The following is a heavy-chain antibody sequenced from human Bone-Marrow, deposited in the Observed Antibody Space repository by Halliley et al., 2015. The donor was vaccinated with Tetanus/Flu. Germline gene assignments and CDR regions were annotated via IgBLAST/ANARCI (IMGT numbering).Heavy chain of an antibody. CDR3: ATEQRPLVLDFDY. CDR2: ISYAGSDK. J-gene: IGHJ4*02. V-gene: IGHV3-30-3*01. D-gene: IGHD6-25*01. Sequence: WVAFISYAGSDKYSAGSGKGRFTISRDNSKNPLFLQMNSLSPEDPAVYYCATEQRPLVLDFDYWGQGILVTVSS.